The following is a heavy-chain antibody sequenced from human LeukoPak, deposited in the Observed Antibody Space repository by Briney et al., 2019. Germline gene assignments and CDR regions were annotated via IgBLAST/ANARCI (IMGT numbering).Heavy chain of an antibody. CDR2: ISWDGTT. V-gene: IGHV3-43*01. Sequence: GGSLRLSCVASGFTFEDYTMHWVRQAPGKTLEWVSLISWDGTTYYTDSVKGRFTISRDNSKNSLYLHMDTLRSEDTAFYYCVKDLSYESSGHVLEYWGQGTLVTVSS. CDR1: GFTFEDYT. J-gene: IGHJ4*02. CDR3: VKDLSYESSGHVLEY. D-gene: IGHD3-22*01.